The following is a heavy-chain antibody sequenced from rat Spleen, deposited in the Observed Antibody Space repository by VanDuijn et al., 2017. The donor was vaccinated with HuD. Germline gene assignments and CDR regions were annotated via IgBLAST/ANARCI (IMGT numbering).Heavy chain of an antibody. CDR3: AVAGYGY. J-gene: IGHJ2*01. V-gene: IGHV5-7*01. D-gene: IGHD4-3*01. Sequence: EVQLVESGGGLVQPGRSMKLSCAASGFTFSDYNMAWVRQAPNKGLEWVGTIIYDGSTSYYRDSVKGRFTISRDNAKSTLYLQMDSLRSEDTATYYCAVAGYGYWGQGVMVTVSS. CDR1: GFTFSDYN. CDR2: IIYDGSTS.